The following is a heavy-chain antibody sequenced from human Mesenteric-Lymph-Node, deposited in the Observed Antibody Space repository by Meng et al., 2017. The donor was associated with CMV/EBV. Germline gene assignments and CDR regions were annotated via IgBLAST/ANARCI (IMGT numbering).Heavy chain of an antibody. CDR1: GFTFSSYD. CDR3: ARDLRITIFGVVINYYYYGMDV. D-gene: IGHD3-3*01. CDR2: IGTAGDT. J-gene: IGHJ6*02. Sequence: GESLKISCAASGFTFSSYDMHWVRQATGKGLEWVSAIGTAGDTYYPGSVKGRFTISRENAKNSLYLQMNSLRAGDTAVYYCARDLRITIFGVVINYYYYGMDVWGQGTTVTVSS. V-gene: IGHV3-13*01.